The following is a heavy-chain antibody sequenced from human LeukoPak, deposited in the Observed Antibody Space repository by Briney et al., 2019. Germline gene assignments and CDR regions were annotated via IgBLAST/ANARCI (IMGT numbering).Heavy chain of an antibody. V-gene: IGHV4-34*01. Sequence: SETLSLTCAVYGGSFSGYYWSWIRQPPGKGLEWIGEINHSGSTNYNPSLKSRVTISVDTSKNQFSLKLSSVTAADTAVYYCATHDYGDYHYWSQGTLVTVSS. CDR2: INHSGST. J-gene: IGHJ4*02. D-gene: IGHD4-17*01. CDR1: GGSFSGYY. CDR3: ATHDYGDYHY.